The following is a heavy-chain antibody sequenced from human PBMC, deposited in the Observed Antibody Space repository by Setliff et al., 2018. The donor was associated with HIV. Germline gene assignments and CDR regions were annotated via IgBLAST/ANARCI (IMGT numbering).Heavy chain of an antibody. CDR2: IYYNGRT. Sequence: SETLSLTCTVSGGSISSGGYYWNWIRQYPVKGLEWIGHIYYNGRTLFNPALGTRLNMSVDTSENQFSLHLNSVTAADTAVYYCVRERRRSPLSYGLDVWGQGTTVTVS. CDR1: GGSISSGGYY. V-gene: IGHV4-31*03. CDR3: VRERRRSPLSYGLDV. J-gene: IGHJ6*02.